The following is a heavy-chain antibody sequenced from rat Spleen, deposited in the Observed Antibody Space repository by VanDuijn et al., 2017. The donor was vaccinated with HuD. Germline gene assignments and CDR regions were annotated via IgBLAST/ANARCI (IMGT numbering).Heavy chain of an antibody. CDR3: ARQEDYGGYSRDYFGY. V-gene: IGHV4-2*01. Sequence: EVKLVESGGGLVQPGRSLKLSCAASGFNFNDYWMGWVRQAPGKGLEWIGEINKDSRTIKYNPSLRDKFTISRDNAKNTLYLQISSLRSEDTATYYCARQEDYGGYSRDYFGYWGQGVVVTVSS. J-gene: IGHJ2*01. D-gene: IGHD1-11*01. CDR1: GFNFNDYW. CDR2: INKDSRTI.